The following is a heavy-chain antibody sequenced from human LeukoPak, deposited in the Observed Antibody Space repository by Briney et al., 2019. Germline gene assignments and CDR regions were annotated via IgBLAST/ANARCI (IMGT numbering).Heavy chain of an antibody. CDR2: TNSDGSTT. J-gene: IGHJ4*02. D-gene: IGHD1-26*01. CDR3: ATNIVGPTLDY. Sequence: GGYLSFSCAAPAFTFSSYWMHWVRQAPGKGLVWVSGTNSDGSTTAYADSVKGRFTISRDNAKNTLYLQMNSLRAEDTAVYYCATNIVGPTLDYWGQGTLVTVSS. V-gene: IGHV3-74*01. CDR1: AFTFSSYW.